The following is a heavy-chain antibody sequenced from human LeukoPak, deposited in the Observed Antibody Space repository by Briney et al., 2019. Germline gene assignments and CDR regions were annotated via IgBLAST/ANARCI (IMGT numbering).Heavy chain of an antibody. J-gene: IGHJ4*02. D-gene: IGHD3-22*01. CDR1: GFTFSSYG. CDR2: ISGSGGSI. Sequence: GGSLRLSCAASGFTFSSYGMNWVRQAPGKGLEWVSGISGSGGSIYYADSVKGRFTISRDNSKNTLYLQMNSLRAEDTAVYYCAKSIHYYDSSGPRFWGQGTLVTVSS. CDR3: AKSIHYYDSSGPRF. V-gene: IGHV3-23*01.